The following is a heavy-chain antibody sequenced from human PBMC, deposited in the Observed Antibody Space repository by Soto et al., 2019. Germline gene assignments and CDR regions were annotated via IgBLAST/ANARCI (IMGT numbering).Heavy chain of an antibody. CDR2: INPSGGST. J-gene: IGHJ5*02. V-gene: IGHV1-46*01. CDR3: AREADRNQGWFDP. CDR1: GYTFTSYG. Sequence: ASVKVSCKASGYTFTSYGISWVRQAPGQGLEWMGIINPSGGSTSYAQKFQGRVTMTRDTSTSTVYMELSSLRSEDTAVYYCAREADRNQGWFDPWGQGTLVTVSS. D-gene: IGHD2-2*01.